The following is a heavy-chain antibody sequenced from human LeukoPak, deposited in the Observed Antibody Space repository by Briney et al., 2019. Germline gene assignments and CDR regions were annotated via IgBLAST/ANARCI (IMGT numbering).Heavy chain of an antibody. CDR1: GYTFTGYY. CDR2: INPNSGGT. D-gene: IGHD3-22*01. J-gene: IGHJ4*02. Sequence: GGSLRLSCAASGYTFTGYYMHWVRQAPGQGLEWMGWINPNSGGTNYAQKFQGRVTMTRDTSISTAYMELSRLRSDDTAVYYCARDGYYYDSSGSSYDYWGQGTLVTVSS. V-gene: IGHV1-2*02. CDR3: ARDGYYYDSSGSSYDY.